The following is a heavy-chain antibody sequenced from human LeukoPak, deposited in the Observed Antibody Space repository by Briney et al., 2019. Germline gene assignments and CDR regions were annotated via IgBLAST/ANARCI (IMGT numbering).Heavy chain of an antibody. CDR3: ARLGLLPWYFDL. CDR1: GGSISSHY. D-gene: IGHD1-26*01. Sequence: PSETLSLTCSVSGGSISSHYYNWIRQSPGKGLEWIGRISYSGSTNYNPFLKSRVTILADTSKNQFSLKLNSVTAADTAVYYCARLGLLPWYFDLWGRGTLVTVSS. J-gene: IGHJ2*01. V-gene: IGHV4-59*08. CDR2: ISYSGST.